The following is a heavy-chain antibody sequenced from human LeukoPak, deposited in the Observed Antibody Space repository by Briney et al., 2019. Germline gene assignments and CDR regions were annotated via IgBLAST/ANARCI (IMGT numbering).Heavy chain of an antibody. CDR1: GNRFTSYW. CDR3: ARLGYKDFWSGPRDAFDL. V-gene: IGHV5-51*01. Sequence: GESLKISCAAFGNRFTSYWIAWVRQAPGKGREWMGIVHLGDAESRYSPTFQGRVTFSADKSTATALFQWTSLKASDPGMYYCARLGYKDFWSGPRDAFDLWGQGTMVTVSS. J-gene: IGHJ3*01. D-gene: IGHD3-3*01. CDR2: VHLGDAES.